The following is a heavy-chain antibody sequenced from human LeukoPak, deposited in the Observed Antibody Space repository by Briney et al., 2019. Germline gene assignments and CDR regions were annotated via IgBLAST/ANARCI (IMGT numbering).Heavy chain of an antibody. D-gene: IGHD3-10*01. V-gene: IGHV4-34*01. J-gene: IGHJ4*02. CDR2: INHSGST. CDR3: ARFGSY. Sequence: SETLSLTCAVYGGSFSGYYWSWIRQPPGKGLEWIGEINHSGSTDYNPSLKSRVTISVDTSKNQFSLKLSSVTAADTAVYYCARFGSYWGQGTLVTVSS. CDR1: GGSFSGYY.